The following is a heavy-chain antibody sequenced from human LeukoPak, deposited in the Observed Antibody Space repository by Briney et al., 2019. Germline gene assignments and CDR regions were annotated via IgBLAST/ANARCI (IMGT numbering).Heavy chain of an antibody. CDR3: ARDRVGSSWYRDAFDI. J-gene: IGHJ3*02. D-gene: IGHD6-13*01. CDR2: IYYSGST. CDR1: GGSISSYY. Sequence: SETLSLTCTVSGGSISSYYWSWIRQPPGKGLEWIGYIYYSGSTNYNPSLKSRVTISVDTSKNQFSLKLSSVTAADTAVYYCARDRVGSSWYRDAFDIWGQGTMVTVSS. V-gene: IGHV4-59*01.